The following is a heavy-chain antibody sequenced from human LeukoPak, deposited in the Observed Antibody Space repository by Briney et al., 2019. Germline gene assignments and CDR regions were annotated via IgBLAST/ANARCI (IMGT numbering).Heavy chain of an antibody. V-gene: IGHV3-66*01. Sequence: GGSLRLSCAASGFTVSSNCMSWVRQAPGKGLEWVSVIYSGGSTYYADSVKGRFTISRDSSKNTLYLQMNSLRAEDTAVYYCARAIEMATIKWGQGTLVTVSS. D-gene: IGHD5-24*01. CDR3: ARAIEMATIK. J-gene: IGHJ4*02. CDR1: GFTVSSNC. CDR2: IYSGGST.